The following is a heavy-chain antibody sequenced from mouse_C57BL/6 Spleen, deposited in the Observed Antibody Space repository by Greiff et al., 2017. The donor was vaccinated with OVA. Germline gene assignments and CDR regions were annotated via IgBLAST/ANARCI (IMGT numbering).Heavy chain of an antibody. D-gene: IGHD2-2*01. Sequence: EVKVEESGEGLVKPGGSLKLSCAASGFTFSSYAMSWVRQTPEKRLEWVAYISSGGDYIYYADTVKGRFTISRDNARNTLYLQMSSLKSEDTAMYYCTREEDGYDEFAYWGQGTLVTVSA. CDR2: ISSGGDYI. J-gene: IGHJ3*01. CDR1: GFTFSSYA. V-gene: IGHV5-9-1*02. CDR3: TREEDGYDEFAY.